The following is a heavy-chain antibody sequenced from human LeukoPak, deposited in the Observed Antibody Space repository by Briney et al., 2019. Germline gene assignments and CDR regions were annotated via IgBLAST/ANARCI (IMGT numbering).Heavy chain of an antibody. CDR3: AKDEAITGTTFGNY. J-gene: IGHJ4*02. CDR1: GFTFSSYA. D-gene: IGHD1-7*01. CDR2: ISYDGSNK. Sequence: PGRSLRLSCAASGFTFSSYAMHWVRQAPGKGLEWVAVISYDGSNKYYADSVKGRFTISRDNSKNTLYLQMNSLRAEDTAVYYCAKDEAITGTTFGNYWGQGTLVTVSP. V-gene: IGHV3-30-3*01.